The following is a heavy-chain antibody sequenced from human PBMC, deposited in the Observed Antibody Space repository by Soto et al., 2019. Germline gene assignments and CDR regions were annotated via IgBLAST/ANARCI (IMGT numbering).Heavy chain of an antibody. V-gene: IGHV1-18*01. CDR1: GYTFSSYT. CDR3: ARADYGVDDY. J-gene: IGHJ4*02. CDR2: ISPYNGNT. Sequence: QLVQSGPEVKKPGASVKVSCKASGYTFSSYTISWVRQAPGQGLEWMGWISPYNGNTKYTQKLQGRLTMTTDTSTGTAYMELSSLRSDDTAVYYCARADYGVDDYWGQGTLVTVSS. D-gene: IGHD3-16*01.